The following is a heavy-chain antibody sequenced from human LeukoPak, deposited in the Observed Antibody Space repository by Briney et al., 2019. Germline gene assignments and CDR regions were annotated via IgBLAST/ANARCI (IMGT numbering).Heavy chain of an antibody. CDR3: ARGSIKGTKYYFDY. D-gene: IGHD2-8*01. V-gene: IGHV4-4*07. Sequence: SETLSLTCTVSGGSISSYYWSWIRQPAGRGMEWIGRIYTSRSNNYNASLKSRVTMSVDTSKNQFSLKLSSVTAADTAVYYCARGSIKGTKYYFDYWGQGTLVTVSS. J-gene: IGHJ4*02. CDR1: GGSISSYY. CDR2: IYTSRSN.